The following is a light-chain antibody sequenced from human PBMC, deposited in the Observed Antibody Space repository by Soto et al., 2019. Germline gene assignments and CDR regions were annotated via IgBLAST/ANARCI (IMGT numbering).Light chain of an antibody. CDR2: AAS. V-gene: IGKV1-39*01. CDR1: QSISTY. J-gene: IGKJ2*01. CDR3: QQSYSTPYT. Sequence: DIQVTQSPSSLSASVGDRVTISCRGSQSISTYLNWYQHKPGKAPKLLIHAASSLRSGVPSRFSGSGSGTAFTLTISSLQPEDFATYYCQQSYSTPYTFGQGTKVEIK.